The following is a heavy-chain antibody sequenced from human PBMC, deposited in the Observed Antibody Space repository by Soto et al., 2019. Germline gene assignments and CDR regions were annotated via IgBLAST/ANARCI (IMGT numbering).Heavy chain of an antibody. D-gene: IGHD2-2*01. V-gene: IGHV3-23*01. CDR3: TTDRGSYCIITSCYPGVDAFDI. CDR1: GFTFSSYA. CDR2: ISGSGGTT. J-gene: IGHJ3*02. Sequence: GGSLRLSCAASGFTFSSYAMSWVRQAPGKGLEWVSAISGSGGTTYYADSVKGRFTISRDDSKNTLYLQMNSLKTEDTAVYYCTTDRGSYCIITSCYPGVDAFDIWGQGTLVPVSS.